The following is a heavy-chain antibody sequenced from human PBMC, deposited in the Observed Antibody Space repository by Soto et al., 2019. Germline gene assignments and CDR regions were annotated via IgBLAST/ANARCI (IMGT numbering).Heavy chain of an antibody. CDR3: ARRRMSGYSYGFDF. V-gene: IGHV4-4*02. CDR2: IYQSGST. Sequence: QVQLQESGPGLVKPSGTLSLTCAVSGDSIRSINWWTWVRQPPGKGLEWIGEIYQSGSTDYSPSLKSRVTMSVDESKNQFSLKLTSVTAADTGVYYCARRRMSGYSYGFDFWGQGNLVIVSS. CDR1: GDSIRSINW. J-gene: IGHJ4*02. D-gene: IGHD5-18*01.